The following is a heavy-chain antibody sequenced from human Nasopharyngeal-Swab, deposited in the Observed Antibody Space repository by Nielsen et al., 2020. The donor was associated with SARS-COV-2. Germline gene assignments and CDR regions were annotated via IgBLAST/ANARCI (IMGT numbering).Heavy chain of an antibody. CDR1: GFTFSSYS. CDR2: ISSTSGYI. Sequence: GESLKISFSASGFTFSSYSKNWVRQAPGKGLEWVSSISSTSGYIYYADSVKGRFTISRDNAKNSLYLQMNSLRAEDTAVYYCARSEQYFYDSSGYPNYYFDYWGQGTLVTVSS. V-gene: IGHV3-21*01. CDR3: ARSEQYFYDSSGYPNYYFDY. J-gene: IGHJ4*02. D-gene: IGHD3-22*01.